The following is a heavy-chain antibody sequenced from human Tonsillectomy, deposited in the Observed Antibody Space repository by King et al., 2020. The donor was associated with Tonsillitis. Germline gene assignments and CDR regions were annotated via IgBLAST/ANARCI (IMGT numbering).Heavy chain of an antibody. CDR2: IYHSGST. CDR1: GYSISSGHY. CDR3: ARGCGIVVVPAAMGVVDY. Sequence: VQLQESGPGLVKPSETLSLTCTVSGYSISSGHYWGWIRQPPGKGLEWIGSIYHSGSTYYNPSLKSRVTISVDTSKNQFSLKLSSVTAADTAVYYCARGCGIVVVPAAMGVVDYWGQGTLFTVSS. D-gene: IGHD2-2*01. V-gene: IGHV4-38-2*02. J-gene: IGHJ4*02.